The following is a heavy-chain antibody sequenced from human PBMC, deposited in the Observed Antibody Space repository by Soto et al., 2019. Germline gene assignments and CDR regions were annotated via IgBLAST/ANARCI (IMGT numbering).Heavy chain of an antibody. CDR2: INHSEST. Sequence: SETLSLTCAVYCGSFRGYYWSWIRQPPGKGLGRIGEINHSESTNYNPSIKSRVTMSVDTSKNQFSLKLSSVTAADTAVYYCARTSRFDCWGQGTLVTVS. V-gene: IGHV4-34*01. D-gene: IGHD6-6*01. CDR3: ARTSRFDC. J-gene: IGHJ4*02. CDR1: CGSFRGYY.